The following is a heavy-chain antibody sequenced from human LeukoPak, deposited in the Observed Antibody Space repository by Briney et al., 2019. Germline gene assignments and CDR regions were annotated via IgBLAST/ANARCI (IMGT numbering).Heavy chain of an antibody. J-gene: IGHJ4*02. CDR1: GGSISSGGYS. D-gene: IGHD5-12*01. Sequence: SQTLSLTCAVSGGSISSGGYSWSWIRQPPGKGLEWIGYIYHSGSTYYNPSLKSRVTISVDRSKNQFSLKLSSVTAADTAVYYCAGRRSGGYVSNVDFDYWGQGTLVTVSS. CDR3: AGRRSGGYVSNVDFDY. V-gene: IGHV4-30-2*01. CDR2: IYHSGST.